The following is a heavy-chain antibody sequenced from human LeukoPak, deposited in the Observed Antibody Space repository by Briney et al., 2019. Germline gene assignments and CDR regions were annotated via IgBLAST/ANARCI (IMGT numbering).Heavy chain of an antibody. D-gene: IGHD4-17*01. CDR2: IWYDGSNK. J-gene: IGHJ3*02. Sequence: GRSLRLSCAASGFTFRSYGMHWVRQAPGKGREWVAVIWYDGSNKYYAGSVKGRFTISRDNSKYTLFLQMNSLRAEDTAIYYCARDPNGDYIGAFDMWGPGTMVTVSS. V-gene: IGHV3-33*01. CDR1: GFTFRSYG. CDR3: ARDPNGDYIGAFDM.